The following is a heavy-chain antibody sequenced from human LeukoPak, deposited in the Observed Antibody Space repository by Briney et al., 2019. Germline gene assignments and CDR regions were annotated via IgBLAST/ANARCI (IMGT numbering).Heavy chain of an antibody. CDR3: ARGYSSSWYREFFDH. Sequence: SETLSLTCTVSGGPINNYYWSWIRQPPGKGLEWIGYVYYSGSTNYNPSLMGRVTMSVDTSKNRFSLRLSSVTAADTAVYYCARGYSSSWYREFFDHWGQGTLVTVSS. J-gene: IGHJ4*02. CDR1: GGPINNYY. D-gene: IGHD6-13*01. V-gene: IGHV4-59*12. CDR2: VYYSGST.